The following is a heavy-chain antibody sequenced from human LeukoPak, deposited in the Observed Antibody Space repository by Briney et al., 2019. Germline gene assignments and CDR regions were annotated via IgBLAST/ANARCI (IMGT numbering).Heavy chain of an antibody. Sequence: GGSLRLSCAASGFTFDDYGMSWVRQAPGKGLEWVSGINWNGGSTGYADSVKGRFTISRDNAKNSLYLQMNSLRAEDTALYYCARSEHTAMDPPLFDYWGQGTLVTVSS. J-gene: IGHJ4*02. CDR1: GFTFDDYG. CDR3: ARSEHTAMDPPLFDY. V-gene: IGHV3-20*04. CDR2: INWNGGST. D-gene: IGHD5-18*01.